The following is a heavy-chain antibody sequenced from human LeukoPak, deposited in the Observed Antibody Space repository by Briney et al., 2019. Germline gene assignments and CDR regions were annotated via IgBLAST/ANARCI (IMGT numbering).Heavy chain of an antibody. CDR2: ISSSSSYI. CDR1: GFTFSSYS. CDR3: ARGSWIQLWLYFDY. V-gene: IGHV3-21*01. D-gene: IGHD5-18*01. J-gene: IGHJ4*02. Sequence: GRSLRLSCAASGFTFSSYSMNWVRQAPGKGLEWVSSISSSSSYIYYADSVKGRFTISRDNAKNSLYLQMNSLRAEDTAVYYCARGSWIQLWLYFDYWGQGTLVTVSS.